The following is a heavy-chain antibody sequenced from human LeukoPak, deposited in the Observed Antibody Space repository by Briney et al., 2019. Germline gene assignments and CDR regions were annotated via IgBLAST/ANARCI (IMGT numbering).Heavy chain of an antibody. CDR2: ISYDGSNK. V-gene: IGHV3-30*18. Sequence: GGSLRLSCAASGFTFSNYGMHWVRQAPGKGLEWVAVISYDGSNKYYADSVKGRFSVSRDHSQNTLFLEMNSLRAEDTAIYYCVKEVIEYYYGSASFHYWGPGTLVTVSS. D-gene: IGHD3-10*01. CDR3: VKEVIEYYYGSASFHY. CDR1: GFTFSNYG. J-gene: IGHJ4*02.